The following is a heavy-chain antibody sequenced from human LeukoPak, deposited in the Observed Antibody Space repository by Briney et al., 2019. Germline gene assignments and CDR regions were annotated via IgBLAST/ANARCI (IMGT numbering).Heavy chain of an antibody. D-gene: IGHD5-18*01. CDR1: GFTFSSYG. CDR3: AKDYLIVTPSPYYYYGMDV. J-gene: IGHJ6*02. V-gene: IGHV3-30*18. Sequence: GGSLRLSCAASGFTFSSYGMHWVRQAPGKGLEWVAVISYDGSNKYYADSVKGRFTISRDNSKNTLYLQMNSLRAEDTAVYYCAKDYLIVTPSPYYYYGMDVWGQGTTVTVSS. CDR2: ISYDGSNK.